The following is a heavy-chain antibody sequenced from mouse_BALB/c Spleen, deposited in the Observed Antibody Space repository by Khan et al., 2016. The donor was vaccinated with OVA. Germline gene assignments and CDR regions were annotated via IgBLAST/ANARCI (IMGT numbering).Heavy chain of an antibody. CDR2: FSTGVSYT. CDR1: GFTFSTYG. J-gene: IGHJ3*01. V-gene: IGHV5-6*01. CDR3: ARLAYYYDSEGFAY. Sequence: EVELVESGGDLVKPGGSLKLSCAASGFTFSTYGMSWVRQTPDKRLEWVATFSTGVSYTYYPDSVKGRFTISRDNAKNTLYLQMSSLKSEDTAMFYCARLAYYYDSEGFAYWGQGTLVTVSA. D-gene: IGHD1-1*01.